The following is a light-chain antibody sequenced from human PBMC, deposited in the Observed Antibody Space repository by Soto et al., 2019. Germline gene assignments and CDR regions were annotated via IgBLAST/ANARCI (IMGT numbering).Light chain of an antibody. Sequence: QSALTQPHSASGSPGQSVTISCNGTRSDVGGYNYVSWYQQHPGEAPKLIICGVTELPTGVPASFSGSKSGTTASLTVSRVDVDDEDDYNLSMYGGGNNLPFRGGT. V-gene: IGLV2-8*01. J-gene: IGLJ2*01. CDR2: GVT. CDR1: RSDVGGYNY. CDR3: SMYGGGNNLP.